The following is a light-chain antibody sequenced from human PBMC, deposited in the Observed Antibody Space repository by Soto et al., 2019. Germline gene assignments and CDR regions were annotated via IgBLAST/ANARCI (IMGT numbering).Light chain of an antibody. CDR3: HQYNHWWT. J-gene: IGKJ1*01. CDR1: QSVSSN. V-gene: IGKV3-15*01. CDR2: GAS. Sequence: EIGIKQSRATLSVTPGERATRSFRASQSVSSNFAWYQQRPGQAPRLLFYGASIRATAVPDRFTASGSGTEFTLTISSLQSEDSAVYYCHQYNHWWTFGQGTKVDIK.